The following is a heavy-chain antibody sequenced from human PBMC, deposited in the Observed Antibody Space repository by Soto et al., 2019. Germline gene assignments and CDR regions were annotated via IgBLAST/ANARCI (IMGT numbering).Heavy chain of an antibody. V-gene: IGHV3-7*01. Sequence: EVQLVESGGGLGQPGGSLRLSCAASGFTFSSYWMSWVRQAPGKGLEWVANIKQDGSEKYYVDSVKGRFTISRDNAKNSLYLQMNSLRDEDTAVYYCARGGAWIQLWSFDYWGQGTLVTVSS. CDR3: ARGGAWIQLWSFDY. J-gene: IGHJ4*02. CDR2: IKQDGSEK. CDR1: GFTFSSYW. D-gene: IGHD5-18*01.